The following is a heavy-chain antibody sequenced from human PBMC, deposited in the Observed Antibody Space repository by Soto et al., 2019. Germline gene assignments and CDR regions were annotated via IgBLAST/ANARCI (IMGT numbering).Heavy chain of an antibody. J-gene: IGHJ6*02. CDR3: ARTDRDLYGLDV. CDR1: GFTFRNYD. Sequence: EVQLVESGGGLVQPGGSLRLSCEASGFTFRNYDMHWVRQGTGKGLEWVSGISAAGDPDYADSVEGRFTISRENAQNSFFLQTDSLRVGDTPVYYCARTDRDLYGLDVWGQGTTVIVSS. CDR2: ISAAGDP. V-gene: IGHV3-13*05.